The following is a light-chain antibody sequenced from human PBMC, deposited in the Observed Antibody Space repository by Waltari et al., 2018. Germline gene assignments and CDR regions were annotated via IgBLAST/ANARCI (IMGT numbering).Light chain of an antibody. CDR3: QHYVSLPAT. J-gene: IGKJ1*01. CDR2: HAS. Sequence: EIVLTQSPGTLSLSPGERATLSCRASQSVSKYLAWYQQKTGQAPRLIIYHASTRAAGIPDRFSGSGYGTDFSLTISRLEAEDFAVYYCQHYVSLPATFGQGTKVEIK. V-gene: IGKV3-20*01. CDR1: QSVSKY.